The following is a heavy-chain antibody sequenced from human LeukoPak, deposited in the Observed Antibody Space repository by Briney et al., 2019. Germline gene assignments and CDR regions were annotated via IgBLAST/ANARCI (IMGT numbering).Heavy chain of an antibody. CDR1: GFTVSSNY. V-gene: IGHV3-66*01. CDR3: AHPTEYSSSWYGNWFDP. Sequence: GGSLRLSCAASGFTVSSNYMSWVRQAPGKGLEWVSVIYSGGSTYYADSVKGRFTISRDNSKNTLYLQMNSLRAEDTAVYYCAHPTEYSSSWYGNWFDPWGQGTLVTVSS. CDR2: IYSGGST. J-gene: IGHJ5*02. D-gene: IGHD6-13*01.